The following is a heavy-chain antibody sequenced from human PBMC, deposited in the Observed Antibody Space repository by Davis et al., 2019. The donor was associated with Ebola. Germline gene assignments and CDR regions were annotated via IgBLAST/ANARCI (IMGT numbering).Heavy chain of an antibody. D-gene: IGHD5-18*01. CDR3: ARDRSGYSYGIFDY. CDR2: ISSSSSTI. V-gene: IGHV3-48*04. J-gene: IGHJ4*02. CDR1: GFTFSNYA. Sequence: GESLKISCAASGFTFSNYAMNWVRQAPGKGLEWVSYISSSSSTIYYADSVKGRFTISRDNAKNSLYLQMNSLRAEDTAVYYCARDRSGYSYGIFDYWGQGTLVTVSS.